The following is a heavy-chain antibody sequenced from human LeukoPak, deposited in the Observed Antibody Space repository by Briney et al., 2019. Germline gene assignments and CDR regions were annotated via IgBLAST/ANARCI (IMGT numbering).Heavy chain of an antibody. CDR2: ISYDGSNK. CDR1: GFTFSRYA. J-gene: IGHJ4*02. V-gene: IGHV3-30-3*01. D-gene: IGHD5-18*01. CDR3: ASPSGDGYSYGSLDW. Sequence: PGGSLRLSCAASGFTFSRYAMHWVRQAPGKGLEWVAVISYDGSNKYYVDSVKGRFTISRDNSKNTLYLQMNSLRAEDTAVYYCASPSGDGYSYGSLDWWGQGTLVTVSS.